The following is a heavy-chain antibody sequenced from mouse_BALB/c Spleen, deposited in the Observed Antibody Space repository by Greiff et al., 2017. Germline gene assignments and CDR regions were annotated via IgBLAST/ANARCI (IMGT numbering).Heavy chain of an antibody. Sequence: EVQGVESGGGLVQPGGSRKLSCAASGFTFSSFGMHWVRQAPEKGLEWVAYISSGSSTIYYADTVKGRFTISRDNPKNTLFLQMTSLRSEDTAMYYCARSLRSYFDYWGQGTTLTVSS. V-gene: IGHV5-17*02. CDR1: GFTFSSFG. CDR2: ISSGSSTI. J-gene: IGHJ2*01. CDR3: ARSLRSYFDY.